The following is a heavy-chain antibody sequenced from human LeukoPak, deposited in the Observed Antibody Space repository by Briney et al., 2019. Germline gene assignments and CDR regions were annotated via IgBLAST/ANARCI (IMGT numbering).Heavy chain of an antibody. D-gene: IGHD6-6*01. V-gene: IGHV4-4*07. J-gene: IGHJ4*02. CDR1: GGSISSYY. CDR3: ARGAALYYFDW. Sequence: TSETLSLTCTVSGGSISSYYWSWIRQPAGKGLEWIGRMYTSGITNYNPSLESRVTISLDTSENQFSLKLSSVTAADTAVYYCARGAALYYFDWWGQGTLVTVSS. CDR2: MYTSGIT.